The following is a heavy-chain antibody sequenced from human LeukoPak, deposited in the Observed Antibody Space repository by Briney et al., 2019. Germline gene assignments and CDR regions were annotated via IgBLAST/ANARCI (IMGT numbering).Heavy chain of an antibody. V-gene: IGHV3-21*01. Sequence: GGSLRLSCAASGFTFSSYAMNWVRQAPGKGLEWVSFISSTSSYIYYADSVKGRFTISRDNAKNSLYLQMNSLRAEDTAVYYCARPYCSSTSCFHFDYWGQGTLVTVSS. D-gene: IGHD2-2*01. CDR1: GFTFSSYA. J-gene: IGHJ4*02. CDR3: ARPYCSSTSCFHFDY. CDR2: ISSTSSYI.